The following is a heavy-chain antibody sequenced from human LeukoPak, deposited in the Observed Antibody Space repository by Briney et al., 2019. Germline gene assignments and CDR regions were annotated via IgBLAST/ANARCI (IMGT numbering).Heavy chain of an antibody. D-gene: IGHD3-16*01. V-gene: IGHV4-39*01. CDR1: GGSISTDHYY. Sequence: PSETLSLTCTVSGGSISTDHYYWAWIRQPPGKGLEWIGTIYYSGSTYYNPSLKSRVTISVDTSKNQFSLKLSSVTAADTAVYYCAIIPLEDLGPMDVWGKGTTVIVSS. CDR2: IYYSGST. CDR3: AIIPLEDLGPMDV. J-gene: IGHJ6*03.